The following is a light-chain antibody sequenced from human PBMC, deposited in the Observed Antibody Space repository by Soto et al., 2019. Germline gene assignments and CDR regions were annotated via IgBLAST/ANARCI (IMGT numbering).Light chain of an antibody. CDR1: LGIIDY. CDR3: QKYDTAPQT. CDR2: AAS. J-gene: IGKJ1*01. V-gene: IGKV1-27*01. Sequence: DIQMTQSPSSLSASVGDTVTITCRASLGIIDYLAWYQQRPGKVPKLLIYAASTLQTGVPSRFSGSGAGTDFTLTISSLQPEDVATYYCQKYDTAPQTFGQGTRVEIK.